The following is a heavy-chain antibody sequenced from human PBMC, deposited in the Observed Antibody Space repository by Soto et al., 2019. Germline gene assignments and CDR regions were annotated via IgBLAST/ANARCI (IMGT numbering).Heavy chain of an antibody. CDR1: GGTFSSYA. V-gene: IGHV1-69*05. J-gene: IGHJ4*02. CDR2: IIPIFGTT. D-gene: IGHD6-13*01. CDR3: ARGESSSWYDN. Sequence: SVKVSCKASGGTFSSYAISWVRQAPGQGLEWMGGIIPIFGTTNYAQKFQGRVTMTRNTSISTAYMELSSLRSEDSAVYYCARGESSSWYDNWGQETLVTVSS.